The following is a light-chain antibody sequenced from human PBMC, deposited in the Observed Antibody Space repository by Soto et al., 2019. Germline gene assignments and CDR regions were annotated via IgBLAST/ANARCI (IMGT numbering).Light chain of an antibody. CDR1: SSNIGAGYD. CDR2: GNS. V-gene: IGLV1-40*01. Sequence: QSVLTQPPSVSGAPGQRVTISCTGSSSNIGAGYDVHWYQQLPGTAPKLLIYGNSNRPSGVPDRFSGSKSRTSASLAITGLQAEDEADYYCQSYDSSLSGHYVFGTGTKVTV. J-gene: IGLJ1*01. CDR3: QSYDSSLSGHYV.